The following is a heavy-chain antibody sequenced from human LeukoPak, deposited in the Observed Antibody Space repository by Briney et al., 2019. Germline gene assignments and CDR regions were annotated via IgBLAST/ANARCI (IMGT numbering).Heavy chain of an antibody. D-gene: IGHD1-26*01. J-gene: IGHJ4*02. V-gene: IGHV3-21*04. CDR3: ASGGIYYGAAFDF. CDR2: ISSSSSYI. CDR1: GFTFSSYS. Sequence: GGSLRLSCAASGFTFSSYSMNWVRQAPGKGLEWVSSISSSSSYIYYADSVKGRFTISRDNAKNSLYLQMNSLIAEDTALYYCASGGIYYGAAFDFWGQGTLVTVSS.